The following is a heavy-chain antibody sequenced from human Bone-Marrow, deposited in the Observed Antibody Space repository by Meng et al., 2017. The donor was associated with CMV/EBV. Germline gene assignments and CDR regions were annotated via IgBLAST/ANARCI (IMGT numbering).Heavy chain of an antibody. CDR3: ARSGGSGSYFRIGGVGGMDV. J-gene: IGHJ6*02. D-gene: IGHD3-10*01. Sequence: ASVKVSCKASGYTFTSYYMHWVRQAPGQGLEWMGIINPSGGSTSYAQKFQGRVTMTRDTSTSTVSMELSSLRSEDTAVYYRARSGGSGSYFRIGGVGGMDVWGQGTTVTVSS. CDR1: GYTFTSYY. CDR2: INPSGGST. V-gene: IGHV1-46*01.